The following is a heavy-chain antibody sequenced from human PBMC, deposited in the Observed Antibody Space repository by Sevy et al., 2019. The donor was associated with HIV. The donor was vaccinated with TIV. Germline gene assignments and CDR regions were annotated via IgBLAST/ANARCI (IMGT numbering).Heavy chain of an antibody. CDR1: GFTFGNYD. Sequence: GGSLRLSCVASGFTFGNYDMHWVRQAKGKGLEWVSAIGLAGDTYYLGSVKGRFTISREKDKKSLYLQMNSLRAGDTAVYYCARAWRDRWYFDLWGRGTLVTVSS. J-gene: IGHJ2*01. V-gene: IGHV3-13*01. CDR3: ARAWRDRWYFDL. CDR2: IGLAGDT.